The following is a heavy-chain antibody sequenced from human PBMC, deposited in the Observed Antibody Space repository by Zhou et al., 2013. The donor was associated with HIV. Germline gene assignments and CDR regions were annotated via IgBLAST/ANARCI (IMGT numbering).Heavy chain of an antibody. V-gene: IGHV1-69*04. CDR3: ARDRDRTLSGQPGY. J-gene: IGHJ4*02. CDR1: GGTFSSYA. CDR2: IIPILGIA. Sequence: QVQLVQSGAEVKKPGSSVKVSCKASGGTFSSYAISWVRQAPGQGLEWMGRIIPILGIANYAQKFQGRVTITADKSTSTAYMELSSLRSEDTAVYYCARDRDRTLSGQPGYWGQGTLVTVSS. D-gene: IGHD3-3*01.